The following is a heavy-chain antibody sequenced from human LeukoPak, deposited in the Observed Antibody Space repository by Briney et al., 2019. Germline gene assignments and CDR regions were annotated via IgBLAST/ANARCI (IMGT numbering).Heavy chain of an antibody. CDR2: INGSGGST. J-gene: IGHJ4*02. D-gene: IGHD5-18*01. V-gene: IGHV3-23*01. CDR1: GFTFSSYA. Sequence: RAGGSLRLSCAASGFTFSSYAMSWVRQAPGKGLEWVSDINGSGGSTYYADSVKGRFTISRDNSKNTLYLQMNSLRAEDTAVYYCAKRIQSAMATGYWGQGTLVTVSS. CDR3: AKRIQSAMATGY.